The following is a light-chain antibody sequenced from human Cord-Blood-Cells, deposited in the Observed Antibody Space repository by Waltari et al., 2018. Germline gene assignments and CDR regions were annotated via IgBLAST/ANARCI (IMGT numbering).Light chain of an antibody. Sequence: SYEMTQPPSVSVSPGQTASITCSGDKLGDKYACWYQQKPGQSPVLVIYQDSKRPSGIPERFSGSNSGNTATLTISGTQAVDKADYYCQAWDSSTVVFGGGTKLTVL. CDR2: QDS. CDR3: QAWDSSTVV. CDR1: KLGDKY. J-gene: IGLJ2*01. V-gene: IGLV3-1*01.